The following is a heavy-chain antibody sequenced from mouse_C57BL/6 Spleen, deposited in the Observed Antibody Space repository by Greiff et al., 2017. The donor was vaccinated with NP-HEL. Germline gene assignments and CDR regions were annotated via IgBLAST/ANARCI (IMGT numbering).Heavy chain of an antibody. V-gene: IGHV14-1*01. CDR1: GFNFKDYY. CDR3: TTGGSWFAY. D-gene: IGHD3-1*01. Sequence: EVQLQQSGAELVRPGASVKLSCTASGFNFKDYYMHWVKQRPEQGLEWIGRIDPEDGDTEYAPKFQGKATLTADTSSNTAYLQLSSLTSEDTAVYYCTTGGSWFAYWGQGTLVTVSA. CDR2: IDPEDGDT. J-gene: IGHJ3*01.